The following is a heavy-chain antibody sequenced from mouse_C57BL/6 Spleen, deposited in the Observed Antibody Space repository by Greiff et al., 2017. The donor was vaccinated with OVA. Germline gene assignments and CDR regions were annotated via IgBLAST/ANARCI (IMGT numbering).Heavy chain of an antibody. Sequence: EVNVVESGGGLVKPGGSLKLSCAASGFTFSSYAMSWVRQTPEKRLEWVATISDGGSYTYYPDNVKGRFTISRDNAKNNLYLQMSHLKSEDTAMYYCARIYYDYDGFDYWGQGTTLTVSS. J-gene: IGHJ2*01. V-gene: IGHV5-4*03. CDR1: GFTFSSYA. D-gene: IGHD2-4*01. CDR2: ISDGGSYT. CDR3: ARIYYDYDGFDY.